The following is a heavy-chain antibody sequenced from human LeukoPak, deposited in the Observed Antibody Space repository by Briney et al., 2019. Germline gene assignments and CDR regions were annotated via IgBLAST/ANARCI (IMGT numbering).Heavy chain of an antibody. CDR2: INTNTGNP. CDR1: GYTFTSNG. CDR3: ARLGVPYYYYYMDV. Sequence: ASVKVSCKASGYTFTSNGLGWVRQAPGQGLEWMGWINTNTGNPTYAQGFTGRFVFSLDTSVSTAYLQINSLKAEDTAVYYCARLGVPYYYYYMDVWGKGTTVTVSS. D-gene: IGHD3-10*01. J-gene: IGHJ6*03. V-gene: IGHV7-4-1*02.